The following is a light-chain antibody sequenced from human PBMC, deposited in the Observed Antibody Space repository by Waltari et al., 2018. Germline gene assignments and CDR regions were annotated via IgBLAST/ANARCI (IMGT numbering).Light chain of an antibody. Sequence: SCRASQIISKYLVWYQQRPGHAPRLLIYAASTRATGVPDRFSGSGYGTDFTLTISRLEPEDFAVYYCQNHERLPATFGQGTKVEIK. CDR3: QNHERLPAT. CDR1: QIISKY. V-gene: IGKV3-11*01. CDR2: AAS. J-gene: IGKJ1*01.